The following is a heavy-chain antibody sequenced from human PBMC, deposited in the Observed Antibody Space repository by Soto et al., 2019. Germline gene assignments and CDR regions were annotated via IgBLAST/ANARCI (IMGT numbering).Heavy chain of an antibody. V-gene: IGHV3-30*18. CDR2: ISYDGSNK. J-gene: IGHJ6*02. Sequence: GGSLRLSCAASGFTFSSYGMHWVRQAPGKGLEWVAVISYDGSNKYYADSVKGRFTISRDNSKNTLYLQMNSLRAEDTAVYYCAKSQGEYCSSTSCYLYYYGMDVWGQGTTVTVSS. CDR1: GFTFSSYG. CDR3: AKSQGEYCSSTSCYLYYYGMDV. D-gene: IGHD2-2*01.